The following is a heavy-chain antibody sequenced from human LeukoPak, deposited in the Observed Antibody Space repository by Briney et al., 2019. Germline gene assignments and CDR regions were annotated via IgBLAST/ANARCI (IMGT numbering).Heavy chain of an antibody. V-gene: IGHV4-59*01. CDR1: GGSISGYY. Sequence: KPSETLSLTCTVSGGSISGYYWSWIRQPPGKGLEWIGYIYYSGSTNYNPSLKSRVTISVDTSKDQFSLKLSSVTAADTAVYYCARVSLRAFDIWGQGTMVTVSS. CDR3: ARVSLRAFDI. J-gene: IGHJ3*02. CDR2: IYYSGST.